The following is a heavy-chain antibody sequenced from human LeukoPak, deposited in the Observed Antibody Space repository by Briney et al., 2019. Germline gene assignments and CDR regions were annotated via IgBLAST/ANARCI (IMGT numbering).Heavy chain of an antibody. CDR1: GYTITDYY. Sequence: ASVKVSCKASGYTITDYYLHWVRQAPGQGLEWMGWIIPNTGGTNYAQKFQGRITMTRDTSISTAYMDLSSLKSDDTGIYFCAREPIRVFDYFDLWGRGTLVTVSS. CDR2: IIPNTGGT. J-gene: IGHJ2*01. V-gene: IGHV1-2*02. D-gene: IGHD3-9*01. CDR3: AREPIRVFDYFDL.